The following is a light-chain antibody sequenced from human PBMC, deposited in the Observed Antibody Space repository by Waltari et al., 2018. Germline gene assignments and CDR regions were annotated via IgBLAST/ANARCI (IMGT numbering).Light chain of an antibody. CDR3: QQRSNWPPALT. CDR2: DAS. CDR1: QSVSSY. V-gene: IGKV3-11*01. J-gene: IGKJ4*02. Sequence: EIVLTQSPVTLSLSPGERATLSCRASQSVSSYLTWYQQKPGQAPRLLIYDASNRATGSPARYRSSGSGTDFTLTISSLEPEDFAVYYCQQRSNWPPALTFGGGTKVE.